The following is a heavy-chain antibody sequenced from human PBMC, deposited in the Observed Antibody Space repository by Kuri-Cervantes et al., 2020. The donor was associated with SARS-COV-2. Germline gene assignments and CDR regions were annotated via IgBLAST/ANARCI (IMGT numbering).Heavy chain of an antibody. CDR2: INSDGSST. J-gene: IGHJ6*02. CDR3: ARDRYDFWSGLGYYYYGMDV. CDR1: GFTFSSYW. D-gene: IGHD3-3*01. V-gene: IGHV3-74*01. Sequence: GESLKISCAASGFTFSSYWMHWVRQAPGKGLVWVSRINSDGSSTSYADSVKGRFTISRDNAKNTLYLQTNSLRAEDTAVYYCARDRYDFWSGLGYYYYGMDVWGQGTMVTVSS.